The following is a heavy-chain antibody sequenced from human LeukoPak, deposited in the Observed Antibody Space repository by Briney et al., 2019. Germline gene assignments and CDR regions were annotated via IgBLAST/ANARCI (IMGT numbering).Heavy chain of an antibody. V-gene: IGHV3-23*01. Sequence: GGSLRLSCEVSGFTFTSYAMSWVRQAPGKGLEWVSGISGSGGTTYYADSVKGRFTISGDNSKNTLYLQMNSLRAEDTAVYYCAKDSHSSGWYYFDYWGQGTLVTVSS. D-gene: IGHD6-19*01. CDR2: ISGSGGTT. CDR3: AKDSHSSGWYYFDY. J-gene: IGHJ4*02. CDR1: GFTFTSYA.